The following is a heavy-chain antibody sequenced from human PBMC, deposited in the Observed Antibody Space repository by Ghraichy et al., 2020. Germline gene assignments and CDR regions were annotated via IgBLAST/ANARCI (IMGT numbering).Heavy chain of an antibody. D-gene: IGHD3-10*01. CDR1: GFTFSSYA. Sequence: GSLNISCAASGFTFSSYAMHWVRQAPGKGLEWVAVISYDGSNKYYADSVKGRFTISRDNSKNTLYLHMNSLRAEDTAVYYCARETSGEDYWGQGTLVTVSS. V-gene: IGHV3-30-3*01. J-gene: IGHJ4*02. CDR2: ISYDGSNK. CDR3: ARETSGEDY.